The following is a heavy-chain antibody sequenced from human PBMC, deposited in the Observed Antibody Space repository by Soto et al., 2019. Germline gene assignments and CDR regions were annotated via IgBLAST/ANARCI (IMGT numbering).Heavy chain of an antibody. D-gene: IGHD1-26*01. CDR2: ISYDGSNK. CDR3: ARDGSGSYYYFDY. Sequence: QVQLVESGGGVVQPGRSLRLSCAASGFTFSSYAMHWVRQAPGKGLEWVAVISYDGSNKYYADSVKGRFTISRDNSTNPLYVHMNSLRAEDTAVYYCARDGSGSYYYFDYWGQGTLVTVSS. J-gene: IGHJ4*02. CDR1: GFTFSSYA. V-gene: IGHV3-30-3*01.